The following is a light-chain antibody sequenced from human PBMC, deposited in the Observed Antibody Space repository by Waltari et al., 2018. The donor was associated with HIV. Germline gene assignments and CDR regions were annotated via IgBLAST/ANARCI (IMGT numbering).Light chain of an antibody. J-gene: IGLJ2*01. CDR3: QSYYNSLGVV. CDR1: SSNIGAPYD. V-gene: IGLV1-40*01. CDR2: GST. Sequence: QSVLTQPPSVSGAPGQRVTISCTGGSSNIGAPYDVHWYQQFPGTAPKLLIYGSTNRPSGVPDRFSGSKSGTSASLAITGLQAEDEADYYCQSYYNSLGVVFGGGTKLTVL.